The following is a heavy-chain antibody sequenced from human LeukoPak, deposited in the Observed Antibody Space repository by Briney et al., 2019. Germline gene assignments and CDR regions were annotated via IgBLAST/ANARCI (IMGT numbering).Heavy chain of an antibody. Sequence: GGSLRLSCVASGFTFSSHRMSWVRQAPGKGLEWVSGINWNGGSTGYADSVKGRFTISRDNAKNSLYLQMNSLRAEDTALYYCARGHGSSSWYLTDYYMDVWGKGTTVTVSS. CDR2: INWNGGST. V-gene: IGHV3-20*04. D-gene: IGHD6-13*01. CDR3: ARGHGSSSWYLTDYYMDV. CDR1: GFTFSSHR. J-gene: IGHJ6*03.